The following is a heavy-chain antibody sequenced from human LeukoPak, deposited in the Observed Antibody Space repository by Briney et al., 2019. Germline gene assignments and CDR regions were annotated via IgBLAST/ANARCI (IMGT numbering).Heavy chain of an antibody. CDR3: ARDRTYYDFWSGYYTGDWYFDL. J-gene: IGHJ2*01. D-gene: IGHD3-3*01. Sequence: SETLSLTCTVSGGSISSYYWSWIRQPAGKGLEWIGRIYTSGSTNYNPSLKSRVTMSVDTSKNQFSLKLSSVTAADTAVYYCARDRTYYDFWSGYYTGDWYFDLWGRGTLVTVSS. CDR2: IYTSGST. V-gene: IGHV4-4*07. CDR1: GGSISSYY.